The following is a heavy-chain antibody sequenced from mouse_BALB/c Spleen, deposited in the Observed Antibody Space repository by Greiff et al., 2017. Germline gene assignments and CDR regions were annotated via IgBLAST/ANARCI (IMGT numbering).Heavy chain of an antibody. CDR2: IWAGGST. CDR1: GFSLTSYG. V-gene: IGHV2-9*02. J-gene: IGHJ2*01. Sequence: VKLVESGPGLVAPSQSLSITCTVSGFSLTSYGVHWVRQPPGKGLEWLGVIWAGGSTNYNSALMSRLSISKDNSKSQVFLKMNSLQTDDTAMYYCARAITTVAYFDYWGQGTTLTVSS. CDR3: ARAITTVAYFDY. D-gene: IGHD1-1*01.